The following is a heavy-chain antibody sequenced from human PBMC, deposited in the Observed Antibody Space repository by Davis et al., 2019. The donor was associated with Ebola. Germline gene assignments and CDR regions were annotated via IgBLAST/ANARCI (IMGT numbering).Heavy chain of an antibody. Sequence: GESLKISCASSGFTFQIYGIHWVRQAPGKGLEWVSFIRYDGSLQFYADSVKGRFTISRDNSKNTLYLQMNSLRVEDTAVYYCAKGGSGWPSDYSYGMGVWGKGTTVTVSS. CDR2: IRYDGSLQ. D-gene: IGHD6-19*01. CDR1: GFTFQIYG. CDR3: AKGGSGWPSDYSYGMGV. V-gene: IGHV3-30*02. J-gene: IGHJ6*04.